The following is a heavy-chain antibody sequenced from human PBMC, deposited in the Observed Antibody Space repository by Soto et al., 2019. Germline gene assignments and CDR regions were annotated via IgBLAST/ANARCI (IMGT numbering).Heavy chain of an antibody. CDR1: GFTFSSYA. V-gene: IGHV3-30-3*01. CDR3: ARGSYYYDSSGYYWQVYYGMDV. J-gene: IGHJ6*02. Sequence: QVQLVESGGGVVQPGRSLRLSCAASGFTFSSYAMHWVRQAPGKGLEWVAVISYDGSNKYYPDSVKGRFTISRDNSKNTLYLQMNSLRAEDTAVYYCARGSYYYDSSGYYWQVYYGMDVWGQGTTVTVSS. CDR2: ISYDGSNK. D-gene: IGHD3-22*01.